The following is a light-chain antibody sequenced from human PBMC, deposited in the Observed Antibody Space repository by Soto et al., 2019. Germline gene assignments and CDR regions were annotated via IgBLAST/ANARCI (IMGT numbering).Light chain of an antibody. V-gene: IGKV3-15*01. CDR2: GAS. Sequence: IVMTQSPATLSVSPGERATLSCRASQSVSSNLAWYQQKPGQAPRLLIYGASTRATGIPARFSGSGSGTEFTLTIRSLQSEDFAVYYCQQYNNWPPTWTFGQGTKVEIK. CDR3: QQYNNWPPTWT. J-gene: IGKJ1*01. CDR1: QSVSSN.